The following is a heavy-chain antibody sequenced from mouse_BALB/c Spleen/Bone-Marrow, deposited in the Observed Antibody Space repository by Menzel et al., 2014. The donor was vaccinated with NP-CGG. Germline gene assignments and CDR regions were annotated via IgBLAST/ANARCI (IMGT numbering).Heavy chain of an antibody. CDR2: INPGSGGT. CDR3: ARCSTRSSATHY. Sequence: VQLQQSGAEMVRPGTSVKVSCKASGYTFTNYLIEWVKQRPGQGLEWIGVINPGSGGTNYNEKFKAKATLTADKSSSTAYMQLSSLTSDDSAVYFCARCSTRSSATHYWGQGAS. CDR1: GYTFTNYL. V-gene: IGHV1-54*01. D-gene: IGHD1-3*01. J-gene: IGHJ4*01.